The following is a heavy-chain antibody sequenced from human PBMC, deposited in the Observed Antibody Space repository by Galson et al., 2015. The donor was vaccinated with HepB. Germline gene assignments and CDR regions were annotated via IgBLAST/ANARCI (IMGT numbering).Heavy chain of an antibody. J-gene: IGHJ3*02. Sequence: ETLSLTCAVSGGSTSSSNWWSWVRQPPGKGLEWIGEIYHSGSTNYNPSLKSRVTISVDKSKNQFSLKLSSVTAADTAVYYCARKVDQSSGYYYFATLGAFDIWGQGTMVTVSS. CDR3: ARKVDQSSGYYYFATLGAFDI. CDR2: IYHSGST. D-gene: IGHD3-22*01. V-gene: IGHV4-4*02. CDR1: GGSTSSSNW.